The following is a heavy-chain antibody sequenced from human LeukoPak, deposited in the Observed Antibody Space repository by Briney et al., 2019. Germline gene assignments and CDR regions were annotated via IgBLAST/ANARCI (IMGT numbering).Heavy chain of an antibody. V-gene: IGHV1-2*06. CDR3: ARDRGDYTVSYFDY. CDR2: INPNNGDT. J-gene: IGHJ4*02. CDR1: GYGITGYY. Sequence: ASVKVSCQASGYGITGYYIHWVRQAPGQGLEWMGRINPNNGDTNSAQTFQGRITMTRDTSISIVYMEVTRLRSDDTAVYYCARDRGDYTVSYFDYWGQGTLVTGSS. D-gene: IGHD3-3*01.